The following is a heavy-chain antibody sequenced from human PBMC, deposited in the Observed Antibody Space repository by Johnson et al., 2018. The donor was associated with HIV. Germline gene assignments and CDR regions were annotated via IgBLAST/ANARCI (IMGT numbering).Heavy chain of an antibody. V-gene: IGHV3-66*01. D-gene: IGHD1-26*01. CDR2: IYSGGST. CDR3: AKARGELLGFDAFDI. CDR1: GFTVSSNY. Sequence: VQLVESGGGVIRPGGSLRLSCAASGFTVSSNYMSWVRQAPGKGLEWVSVIYSGGSTYYADSVKGRLTISRDNSKNTLYLQMNSLRAEDTAVYYCAKARGELLGFDAFDIWGQGTMVTVSS. J-gene: IGHJ3*02.